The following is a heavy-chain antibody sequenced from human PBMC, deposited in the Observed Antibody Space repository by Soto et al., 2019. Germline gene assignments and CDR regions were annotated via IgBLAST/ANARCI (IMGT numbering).Heavy chain of an antibody. Sequence: QVQLVQSGAEVKKPGASVKVSCKASGYTFTSYDINWVRQATGQGLEWMGWMNPNSGNRGYAQKLQGRVAMTRDTSISTVYMEVSSLTSEDTAVYYCARVAGSPDYWGQGTLVTVSS. D-gene: IGHD1-26*01. V-gene: IGHV1-8*01. CDR1: GYTFTSYD. CDR3: ARVAGSPDY. J-gene: IGHJ4*02. CDR2: MNPNSGNR.